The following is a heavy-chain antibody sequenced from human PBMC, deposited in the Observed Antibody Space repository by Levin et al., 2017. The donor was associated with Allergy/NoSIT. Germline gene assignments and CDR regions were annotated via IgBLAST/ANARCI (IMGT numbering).Heavy chain of an antibody. CDR1: GFTFSSSS. J-gene: IGHJ3*02. V-gene: IGHV3-21*01. Sequence: GALRLSCAASGFTFSSSSMNWVRQAPGKGLEWVSSISSSSSYIYYADSVKGRFTISRDNAKNSLYLQMNSLRAEDTAVYYCARDGRYCSGGSCYPMVFDIWGQGTMVTVSS. CDR2: ISSSSSYI. CDR3: ARDGRYCSGGSCYPMVFDI. D-gene: IGHD2-15*01.